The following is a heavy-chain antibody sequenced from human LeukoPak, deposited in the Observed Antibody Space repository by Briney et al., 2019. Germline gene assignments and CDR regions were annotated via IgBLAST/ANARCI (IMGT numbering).Heavy chain of an antibody. CDR3: ANGDITMIVVPEYFQH. V-gene: IGHV3-23*01. J-gene: IGHJ1*01. CDR2: ISGSGGRT. D-gene: IGHD3-22*01. Sequence: PGGSLRLSCTASGLTFSSYAMSWVRQAPGKGLEWVSGISGSGGRTYYADSVKGRFTIFRDNSKNTLYLQMNSLRAEDTAVYYCANGDITMIVVPEYFQHWGQGTLVTVSS. CDR1: GLTFSSYA.